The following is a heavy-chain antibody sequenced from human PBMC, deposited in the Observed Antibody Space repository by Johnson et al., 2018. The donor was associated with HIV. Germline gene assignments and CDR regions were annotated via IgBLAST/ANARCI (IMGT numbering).Heavy chain of an antibody. D-gene: IGHD3-16*01. J-gene: IGHJ3*02. Sequence: MLLVESGGGLVKPGGSLRLSCAASGFSFNDAWMNWVRQTPGKGLEWVGHIKSKTDGGTTDYAAPVKGRFTISRDDSKNTLYLQMNSLGPEDTAVYYFAKPPSMGADAFDIWGQGTMVTVSS. CDR2: IKSKTDGGTT. V-gene: IGHV3-15*01. CDR1: GFSFNDAW. CDR3: AKPPSMGADAFDI.